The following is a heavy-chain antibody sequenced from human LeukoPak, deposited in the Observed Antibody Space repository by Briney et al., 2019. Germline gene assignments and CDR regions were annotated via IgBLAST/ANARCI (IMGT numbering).Heavy chain of an antibody. Sequence: GSLRLSCAASGFTFSSSAMSWVRQAPGKGLEWVSSISGSGSGGSTYYADSVKGRFTISRDNSKNTLYLQMNSLRAEDTAMYFCVRDVGAVRGEVYFDYWGQGTLVTVSS. D-gene: IGHD3-10*01. CDR1: GFTFSSSA. CDR2: ISGSGSGGST. CDR3: VRDVGAVRGEVYFDY. V-gene: IGHV3-23*01. J-gene: IGHJ4*02.